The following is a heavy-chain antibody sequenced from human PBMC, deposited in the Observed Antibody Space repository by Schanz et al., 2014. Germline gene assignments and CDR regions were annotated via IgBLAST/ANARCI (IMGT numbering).Heavy chain of an antibody. CDR3: ARDGVDAAAGGNY. V-gene: IGHV1-69*08. Sequence: QVQLVQSEAEVKKPGSSVKVSCKASGGTFSSYTISWVRQAPGQGLEWVGWISPYTGNTNYAQTLQGRVTMTRDTSTSTVYMELSSLRSEDTAVYYCARDGVDAAAGGNYWGQGTLXTVSS. J-gene: IGHJ4*02. D-gene: IGHD6-13*01. CDR2: ISPYTGNT. CDR1: GGTFSSYT.